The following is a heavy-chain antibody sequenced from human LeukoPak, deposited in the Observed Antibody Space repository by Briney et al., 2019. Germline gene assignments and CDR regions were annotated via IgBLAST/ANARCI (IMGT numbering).Heavy chain of an antibody. Sequence: ASVKVSCKASGGTFSSYAFNWVRQAPGQGLEWMGGIIPIFGTTIYAQRFQGRVTITADKSTSTAYMELSSLRSEDTAIYYCARAATIYDAFDIWGQGTMVTVSS. CDR1: GGTFSSYA. J-gene: IGHJ3*02. CDR3: ARAATIYDAFDI. CDR2: IIPIFGTT. V-gene: IGHV1-69*06. D-gene: IGHD5-24*01.